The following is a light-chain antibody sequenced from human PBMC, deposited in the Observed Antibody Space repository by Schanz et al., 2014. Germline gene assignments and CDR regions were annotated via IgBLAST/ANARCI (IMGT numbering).Light chain of an antibody. CDR1: QNIGSTY. J-gene: IGKJ1*01. CDR2: GAS. V-gene: IGKV3-20*01. Sequence: EIVLTQSPGTLSLSPGEGATLSCRASQNIGSTYLAWYQQKPGQAPSLLVSGASNRAPGIPDRFSGSGSGSDFTLSISRLEPEDFAVYYCQNYDNSRWTFGQGTKVEFK. CDR3: QNYDNSRWT.